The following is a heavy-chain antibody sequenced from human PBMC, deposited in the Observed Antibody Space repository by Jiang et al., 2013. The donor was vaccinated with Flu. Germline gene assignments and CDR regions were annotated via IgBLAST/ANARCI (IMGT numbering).Heavy chain of an antibody. CDR3: ARSIGDDSRDY. V-gene: IGHV3-21*06. Sequence: GLVKPGESLRLSCAGTGFPFSRYTMSWVRRAPGKGLEWVSSISSDNSYIYYAGSVKGRFTISRDNAKNSLYLQMNSLRVEDTAVYYCARSIGDDSRDYWGQGALV. J-gene: IGHJ4*02. CDR1: GFPFSRYT. CDR2: ISSDNSYI. D-gene: IGHD6-6*01.